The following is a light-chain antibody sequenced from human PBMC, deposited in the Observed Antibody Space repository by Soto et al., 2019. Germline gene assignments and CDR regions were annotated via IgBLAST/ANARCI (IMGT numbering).Light chain of an antibody. J-gene: IGLJ1*01. CDR3: LSYAVTAYV. Sequence: QSALTQPPSASGSPGQSVTISCSGTSSDVGGYNYVSWYQQHPGKVPKLMIYEVSKRPSGVPDRFSGSKSGNTASLTVSGLQAEDEADYYCLSYAVTAYVFGTGTKLTVL. V-gene: IGLV2-8*01. CDR2: EVS. CDR1: SSDVGGYNY.